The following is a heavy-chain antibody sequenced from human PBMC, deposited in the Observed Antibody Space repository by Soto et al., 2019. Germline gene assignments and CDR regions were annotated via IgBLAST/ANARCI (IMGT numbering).Heavy chain of an antibody. D-gene: IGHD2-2*01. V-gene: IGHV3-11*01. Sequence: QVQLVESGGGLVEPGGSLRLSCAASGFSLSDYYMSWIRQAPGKELEWISYVSSSRGTIYYADSVKGRFTISRDNAKDKLHLKMNSRRAADTAVYYCARFACTSKSCTRPDSWFDPWGQGTLVIVSS. J-gene: IGHJ5*02. CDR2: VSSSRGTI. CDR3: ARFACTSKSCTRPDSWFDP. CDR1: GFSLSDYY.